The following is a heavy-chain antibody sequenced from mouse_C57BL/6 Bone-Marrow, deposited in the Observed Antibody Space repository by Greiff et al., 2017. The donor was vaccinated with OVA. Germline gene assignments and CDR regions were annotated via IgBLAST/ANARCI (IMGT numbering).Heavy chain of an antibody. Sequence: VQLQQPGPELVKPGASVKLSCKASGYTFTDYYMHWVKQSPGQSLEWIGDINPYNGGTSYNQKFKGKATLTVDKSSSTAYMELRSLTSEDSAVYYCAGITGTEFAYWGQGTLVTVSA. J-gene: IGHJ3*01. CDR1: GYTFTDYY. CDR2: INPYNGGT. CDR3: AGITGTEFAY. V-gene: IGHV1-26*01. D-gene: IGHD4-1*01.